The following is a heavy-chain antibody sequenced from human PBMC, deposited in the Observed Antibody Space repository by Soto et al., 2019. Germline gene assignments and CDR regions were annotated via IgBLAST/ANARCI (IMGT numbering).Heavy chain of an antibody. D-gene: IGHD3-10*01. CDR1: GGSISSGGYY. J-gene: IGHJ4*02. CDR3: ARGRFGEIHDY. Sequence: SETLSLTCTVSGGSISSGGYYWSWLRQPPGKGLEWIGYIFSSGSTHYNASLKSRLIISVDTSKNQFSLQLTSVTATDTAVYYCARGRFGEIHDYWGQGTLVTVSS. V-gene: IGHV4-30-4*01. CDR2: IFSSGST.